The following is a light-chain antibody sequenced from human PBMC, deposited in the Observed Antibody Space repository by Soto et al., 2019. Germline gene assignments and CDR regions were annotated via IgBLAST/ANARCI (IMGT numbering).Light chain of an antibody. CDR1: QSISSW. Sequence: IPVTQSPSTLAASCRGRVPITCRASQSISSWLAWYQQKPGKAPKFLIYKASSLGSGVPSRFSGSGSGTEFALTISSLQPEDFATYYCQQSYSTPRTFGQGTKVDIK. CDR3: QQSYSTPRT. V-gene: IGKV1-5*03. CDR2: KAS. J-gene: IGKJ1*01.